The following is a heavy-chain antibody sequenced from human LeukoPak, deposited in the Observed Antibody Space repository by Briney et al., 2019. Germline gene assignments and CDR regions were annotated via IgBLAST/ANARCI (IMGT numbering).Heavy chain of an antibody. CDR3: AKAVGGSLLGYYYYYGMDV. D-gene: IGHD2-15*01. J-gene: IGHJ6*02. CDR2: ISGSGGST. Sequence: GGSLRLSCAASGFTFSSYAMSWVRQAPGKGLEWVSAISGSGGSTYYADSVKGRFTISRDNSKNTLYLQMNSLRAEDTAVHYCAKAVGGSLLGYYYYYGMDVWGQGTTVTVSS. CDR1: GFTFSSYA. V-gene: IGHV3-23*01.